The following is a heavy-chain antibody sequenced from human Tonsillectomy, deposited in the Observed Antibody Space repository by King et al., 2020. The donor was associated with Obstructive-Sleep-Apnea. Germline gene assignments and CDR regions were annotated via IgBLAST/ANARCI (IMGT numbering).Heavy chain of an antibody. CDR3: ARENYNDYPLVYGMDV. D-gene: IGHD4-11*01. J-gene: IGHJ6*02. Sequence: QLVQSWGGVVQPGGSLKLSWAASGFTFSTYTMYWVRQAPGKGLVWVSLISHDGGYKFYSDSVKGRFTISRDNSPNNLSLQMNSLRAEDTALYYCARENYNDYPLVYGMDVWGQGTTVTVSS. CDR1: GFTFSTYT. V-gene: IGHV3-30*04. CDR2: ISHDGGYK.